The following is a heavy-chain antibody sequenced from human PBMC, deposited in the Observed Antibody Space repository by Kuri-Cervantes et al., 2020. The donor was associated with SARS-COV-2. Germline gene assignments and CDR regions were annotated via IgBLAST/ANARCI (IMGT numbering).Heavy chain of an antibody. J-gene: IGHJ6*02. D-gene: IGHD4-17*01. V-gene: IGHV3-23*01. CDR1: GFTFSSYA. CDR3: ARERYGDYVSPYQYYGMDV. CDR2: ISGSGGST. Sequence: GGSLRLSCAASGFTFSSYAMSWVRQAPGKGLEWVSAISGSGGSTYYADSVRGRFTISRDNSKNTLYLQMNSLRAEDTAVYYCARERYGDYVSPYQYYGMDVWGQGTTVTVSS.